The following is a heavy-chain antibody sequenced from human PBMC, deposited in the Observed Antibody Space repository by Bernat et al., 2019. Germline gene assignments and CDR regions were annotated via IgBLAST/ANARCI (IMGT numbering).Heavy chain of an antibody. CDR1: GYTFTSYA. Sequence: QVQLVQSGAEVKKPGASVKVSCKASGYTFTSYAMHWVRQAPGQRLEWMGWINAGNGNTKYSQKFQGRVTITRDTSASTAYMELSSLRSEDTAVYYCARGDCSGGSCYGNDAFDIWGQGTTVTVSS. CDR2: INAGNGNT. J-gene: IGHJ3*02. V-gene: IGHV1-3*01. D-gene: IGHD2-15*01. CDR3: ARGDCSGGSCYGNDAFDI.